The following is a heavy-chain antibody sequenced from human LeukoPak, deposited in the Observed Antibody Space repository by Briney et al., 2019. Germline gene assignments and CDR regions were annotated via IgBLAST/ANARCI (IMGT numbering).Heavy chain of an antibody. CDR3: ARGIKHYYYYGMDV. V-gene: IGHV3-48*01. CDR2: ISSSSSTI. J-gene: IGHJ6*02. CDR1: GFTFSSHS. D-gene: IGHD3-10*01. Sequence: GGSLRLSCAASGFTFSSHSMNWVRQAPGKGLEWVSYISSSSSTIYYADSVKGRFTISRDNAKNSLYLQMNSLRAEDTAVYYCARGIKHYYYYGMDVWGQGTTVTVSS.